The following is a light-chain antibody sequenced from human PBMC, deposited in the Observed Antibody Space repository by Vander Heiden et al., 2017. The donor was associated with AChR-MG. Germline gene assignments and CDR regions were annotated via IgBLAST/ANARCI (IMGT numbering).Light chain of an antibody. CDR1: QSASSNY. CDR3: QHEGYSSVT. Sequence: EIALTQSPGTLPFSPGARATLTCRASQSASSNYLAWYQQKPVQAPRLLIFAASSRATGIPDRFSGSGSGTDFTLTISRLEPEAFAVYYCQHEGYSSVTFGGRTKVEIK. CDR2: AAS. V-gene: IGKV3-20*01. J-gene: IGKJ4*01.